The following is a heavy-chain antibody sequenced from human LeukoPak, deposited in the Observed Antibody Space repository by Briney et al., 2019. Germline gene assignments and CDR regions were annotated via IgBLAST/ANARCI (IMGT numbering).Heavy chain of an antibody. Sequence: SETLSLTCTVSGGPISSYYWSWIRQPAGKGLEWIGRIYTSGSTNYNPSLKSRVTMSVDTSKNQFSLKLSSVTATDTAVYYCARVTTEPTPQLGDDYYYMDVWGKGTTVTVSS. CDR2: IYTSGST. CDR1: GGPISSYY. J-gene: IGHJ6*03. D-gene: IGHD6-6*01. V-gene: IGHV4-4*07. CDR3: ARVTTEPTPQLGDDYYYMDV.